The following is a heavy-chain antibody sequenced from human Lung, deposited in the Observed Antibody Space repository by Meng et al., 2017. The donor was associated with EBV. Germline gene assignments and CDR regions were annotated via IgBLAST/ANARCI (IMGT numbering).Heavy chain of an antibody. J-gene: IGHJ4*02. CDR1: GFTFTNYH. CDR3: ARAVGLDN. CDR2: IGPSGSAK. V-gene: IGHV3-11*01. Sequence: QVQLGGSGGGLVKPGGSLRLSCAASGFTFTNYHMTWVRQTPGKGLEWVSYIGPSGSAKFYADSVKGRFTISRDDAENSLYLQMNSLRVEDTAIYYCARAVGLDNWGQGALVTVSS.